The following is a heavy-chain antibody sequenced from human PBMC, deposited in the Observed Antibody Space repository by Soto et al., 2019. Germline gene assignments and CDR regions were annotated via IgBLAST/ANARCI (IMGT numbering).Heavy chain of an antibody. D-gene: IGHD3-10*01. Sequence: ASVKVSCKASGYTFTGYYMHWVRQAPGQGLELMGWINPNSGGTNYAQKFQGWVTMTRDTSISTAYMELSRLRSDDTAAYYCARDRGWFGEFHDAFDIWGQGTMVTVSS. CDR3: ARDRGWFGEFHDAFDI. J-gene: IGHJ3*02. CDR1: GYTFTGYY. V-gene: IGHV1-2*04. CDR2: INPNSGGT.